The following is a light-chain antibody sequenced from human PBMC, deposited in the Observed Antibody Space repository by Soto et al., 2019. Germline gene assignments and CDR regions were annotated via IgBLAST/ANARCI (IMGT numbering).Light chain of an antibody. J-gene: IGKJ1*01. CDR3: QQYNDWPET. CDR2: DAS. Sequence: EIVMTQSPATLSVSPGERATLSCRASQSVGSTLAWYQQKVGQAPRLLIYDASARATGIPARFSGSGSGTEFTLTISSLQSEYFSVYYCQQYNDWPETVGQGTKVEIK. V-gene: IGKV3-15*01. CDR1: QSVGST.